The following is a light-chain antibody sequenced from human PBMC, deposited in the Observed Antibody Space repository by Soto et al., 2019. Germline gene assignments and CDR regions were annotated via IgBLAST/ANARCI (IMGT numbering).Light chain of an antibody. CDR2: GAS. CDR1: QKISSTV. Sequence: EIVLTHSPCILALSPVGRASLSCSASQKISSTVLAWHQQKPGQAPRLLIYGASSRTTGIPDRFSGSGSGTDFTLTISGLQPGDSATYYCQQYNSYSPTFGQGTKVDIK. V-gene: IGKV3-20*01. CDR3: QQYNSYSPT. J-gene: IGKJ1*01.